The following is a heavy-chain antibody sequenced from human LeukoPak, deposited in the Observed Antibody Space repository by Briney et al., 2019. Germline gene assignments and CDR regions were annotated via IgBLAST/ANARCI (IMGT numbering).Heavy chain of an antibody. CDR3: ARPLDTSLANPFDI. CDR1: GASISSSSYF. CDR2: VYYSGRT. Sequence: SETLSLTCTVSGASISSSSYFWGWIRQSPGKGLEYIGSVYYSGRTYYNPSLKSRVTISLDTSTNQFSLRLTSVAAADTAVYYCARPLDTSLANPFDIWGHGTMVTVSS. J-gene: IGHJ3*02. D-gene: IGHD3-16*01. V-gene: IGHV4-39*01.